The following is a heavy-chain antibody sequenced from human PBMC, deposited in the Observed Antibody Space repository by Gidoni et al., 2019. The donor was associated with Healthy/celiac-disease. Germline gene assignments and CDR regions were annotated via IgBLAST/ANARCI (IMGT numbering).Heavy chain of an antibody. CDR2: INHSGST. CDR3: ARGPWGITMVRGVRDWFDP. D-gene: IGHD3-10*01. V-gene: IGHV4-34*01. CDR1: GGSFSGYY. Sequence: QVQLQQWGAGLLKPSETLSLTCAVYGGSFSGYYWSWIRQPPGKGLEWSGEINHSGSTNYNPSLKSRVTISVDTSKNQFSLKLSSVTAADTAVYYCARGPWGITMVRGVRDWFDPWGQGTLVTVSS. J-gene: IGHJ5*02.